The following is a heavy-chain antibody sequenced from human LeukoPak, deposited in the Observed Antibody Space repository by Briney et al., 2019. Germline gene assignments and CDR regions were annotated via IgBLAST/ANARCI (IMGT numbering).Heavy chain of an antibody. CDR3: ARERRYYDILTGPYGMDV. V-gene: IGHV3-21*04. J-gene: IGHJ6*02. CDR1: GFTFSSYS. CDR2: ISSSSSYI. D-gene: IGHD3-9*01. Sequence: GGSLRLSCAASGFTFSSYSMNWVRQAPGKGLEWVSSISSSSSYIYYADSVKGRFTISRDNSKNTLYLQMNSLRAEDTAVYYCARERRYYDILTGPYGMDVWGQGTTVTVSS.